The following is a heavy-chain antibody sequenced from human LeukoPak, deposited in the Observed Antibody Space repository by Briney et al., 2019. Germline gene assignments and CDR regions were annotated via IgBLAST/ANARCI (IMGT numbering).Heavy chain of an antibody. Sequence: GASVKVSCKVSGYTLTELSMHWVRQAPGKGLEWMGGFDPEDGETIYAQKFQGRVTMTEDTSTDTAYMELSSLGSEDTAVYYCATAGGYCSSTSCYKYYYYMDVWGKGTTVTVSS. CDR2: FDPEDGET. CDR1: GYTLTELS. CDR3: ATAGGYCSSTSCYKYYYYMDV. V-gene: IGHV1-24*01. J-gene: IGHJ6*03. D-gene: IGHD2-2*02.